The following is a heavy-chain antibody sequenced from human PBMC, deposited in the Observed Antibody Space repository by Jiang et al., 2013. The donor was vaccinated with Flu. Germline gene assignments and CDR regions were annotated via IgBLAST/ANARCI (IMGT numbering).Heavy chain of an antibody. V-gene: IGHV1-46*01. CDR1: GYTFTSYY. D-gene: IGHD6-13*01. J-gene: IGHJ1*01. Sequence: SGYTFTSYYMHWVRQAPGQGLEWMGIINPSGGSTSYAQKFQGRVTMTRDTSTSTVYMELSSLRSEDTAVYYCARVRIAAAGRGDFQHWGQGTLVTVSS. CDR2: INPSGGST. CDR3: ARVRIAAAGRGDFQH.